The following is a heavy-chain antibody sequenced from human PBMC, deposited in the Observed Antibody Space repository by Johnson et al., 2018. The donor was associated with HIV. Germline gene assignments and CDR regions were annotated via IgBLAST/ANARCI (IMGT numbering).Heavy chain of an antibody. CDR2: ISSSGGTI. CDR1: EFTFSDYY. CDR3: ATVWRNEGRHAFDV. D-gene: IGHD1-1*01. J-gene: IGHJ3*01. V-gene: IGHV3-11*04. Sequence: QVQLVESGGGLVQPGRSLRLSCAASEFTFSDYYMTWIRQAPGKGLEWVSYISSSGGTIYYTDSVKGRFTISRDNAKNSLYLHMNSLRAEDTAVYYCATVWRNEGRHAFDVWGQGTMVTVSS.